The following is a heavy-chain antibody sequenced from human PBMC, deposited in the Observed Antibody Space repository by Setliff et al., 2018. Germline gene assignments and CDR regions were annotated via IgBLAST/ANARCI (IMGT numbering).Heavy chain of an antibody. CDR2: VYPTGST. V-gene: IGHV4-61*02. D-gene: IGHD3-3*01. Sequence: SETLSLTCTVSGDSITSGSDSWNWIRQPAGKGLQWIGRVYPTGSTNYDPDLRSRVTMSLDSSKNQFSLNLNSVTAADTAVYYCVKNPLTMPRGFFEYWGRGTLVTVSS. J-gene: IGHJ4*02. CDR1: GDSITSGSDS. CDR3: VKNPLTMPRGFFEY.